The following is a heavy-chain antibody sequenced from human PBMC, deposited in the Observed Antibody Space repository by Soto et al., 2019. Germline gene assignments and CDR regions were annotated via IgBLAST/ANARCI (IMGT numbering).Heavy chain of an antibody. CDR1: GFSFSVYF. V-gene: IGHV3-11*06. CDR3: ARENYGAFED. Sequence: VQLAESGVGLVKHGVSLRLSCAASGFSFSVYFMSWLRQTPGNRLEWVSSINDRGGNTGYADFVRGRYTFARDNTNNSLYMQMNSLTGEDTAVYYCARENYGAFEDWGQGILVTVSS. D-gene: IGHD1-7*01. J-gene: IGHJ1*01. CDR2: INDRGGNT.